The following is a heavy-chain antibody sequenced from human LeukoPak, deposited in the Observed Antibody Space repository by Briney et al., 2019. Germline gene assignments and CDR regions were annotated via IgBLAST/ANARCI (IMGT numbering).Heavy chain of an antibody. CDR3: ARSRQLLHYYYYYMDV. Sequence: SQTLSLTCTVSGVSISSGGYYWGWIRQHPGKGLEWIVYIYYCGSTYYNPFLKSRVTISVHTSKNQFSLKLSSVTAADTAVYYCARSRQLLHYYYYYMDVWGKGTTVSVSS. CDR1: GVSISSGGYY. V-gene: IGHV4-31*03. CDR2: IYYCGST. D-gene: IGHD2-2*01. J-gene: IGHJ6*03.